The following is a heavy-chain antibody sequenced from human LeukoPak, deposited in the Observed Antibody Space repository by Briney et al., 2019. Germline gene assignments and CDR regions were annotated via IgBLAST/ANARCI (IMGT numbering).Heavy chain of an antibody. Sequence: PSETLSPTCAVYGGSFSGYYWSWIRQPPGEGLEWIGEINHSGSTNYNPSLKSRVTISVDTSKNQFSLRLYSVTAADTAVYYCARDVSSASFTYYYYYMDVWGKGTTVTVSS. CDR2: INHSGST. V-gene: IGHV4-34*01. D-gene: IGHD3-16*01. CDR1: GGSFSGYY. J-gene: IGHJ6*03. CDR3: ARDVSSASFTYYYYYMDV.